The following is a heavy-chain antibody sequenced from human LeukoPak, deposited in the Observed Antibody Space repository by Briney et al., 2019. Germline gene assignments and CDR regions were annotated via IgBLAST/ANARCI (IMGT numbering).Heavy chain of an antibody. Sequence: GGSLRLSCAASGFTSSSYWMHWAPHATGEGLVWVSRINSDGSSTSYADSVKGRSTISRDNVKNTLYLQMNSLRAEDTAVYYCARGKERVSSVWGQGTMVTVSS. J-gene: IGHJ3*01. V-gene: IGHV3-74*01. CDR3: ARGKERVSSV. CDR1: GFTSSSYW. D-gene: IGHD6-13*01. CDR2: INSDGSST.